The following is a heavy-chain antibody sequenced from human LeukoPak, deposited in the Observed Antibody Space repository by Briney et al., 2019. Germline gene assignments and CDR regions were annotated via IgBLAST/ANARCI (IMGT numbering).Heavy chain of an antibody. V-gene: IGHV3-21*01. J-gene: IGHJ3*02. D-gene: IGHD4-23*01. CDR1: GFTFSSYA. CDR3: ARDRRAYGGNSEPAFDI. Sequence: KPGGSLRLSCAASGFTFSSYAMSWVRQAPGKGLEWVSSISSSSSYIYYADSVKGRFTISRDNAKNSLYLQMNSLRAEDTAVYYCARDRRAYGGNSEPAFDIWGQGTMVTVSS. CDR2: ISSSSSYI.